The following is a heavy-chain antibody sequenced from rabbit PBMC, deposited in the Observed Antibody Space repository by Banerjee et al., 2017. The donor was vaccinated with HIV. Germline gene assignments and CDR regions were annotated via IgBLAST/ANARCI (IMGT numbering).Heavy chain of an antibody. CDR3: VRDWSSGWGDDL. CDR1: GFDFSSYG. D-gene: IGHD4-1*01. V-gene: IGHV1S47*01. Sequence: QEQLVESGGGLVQPGGSLKLSCKASGFDFSSYGVSWVRQAPGKGLEWIGYIDPVFGSTYYASWVNGRFTISSHNAQNTLYLQLNSLTAADTATYFCVRDWSSGWGDDLWGPGTLVTVS. CDR2: IDPVFGST. J-gene: IGHJ4*01.